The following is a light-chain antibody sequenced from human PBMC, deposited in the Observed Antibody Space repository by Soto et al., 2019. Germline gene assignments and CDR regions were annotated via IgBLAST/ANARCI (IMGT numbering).Light chain of an antibody. CDR3: SSYTITGGGV. J-gene: IGLJ1*01. V-gene: IGLV2-14*03. CDR2: DVT. CDR1: SGDVGLYKS. Sequence: QLVLTQPASVSGSPGQSITISCSGTSGDVGLYKSVSWYQQHPGKAPKLMIFDVTTRPSGVSNRFSGSQSGNTASLTISGLQTEDEADYYCSSYTITGGGVFGTGTKVTVL.